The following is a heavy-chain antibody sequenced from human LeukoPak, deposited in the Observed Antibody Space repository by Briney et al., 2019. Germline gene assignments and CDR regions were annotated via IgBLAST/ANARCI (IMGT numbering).Heavy chain of an antibody. D-gene: IGHD3-16*02. V-gene: IGHV4-34*01. CDR2: INHSGST. Sequence: SETLSLTCAVYGWSFSGYYWSWIRQPPGKGLEWIGEINHSGSTNYNPSLKSRVTISVDTSKNQFSLKLSSVTAADTAVYYCAREPPLRAFFDYWGQGTLVTVSS. J-gene: IGHJ4*02. CDR3: AREPPLRAFFDY. CDR1: GWSFSGYY.